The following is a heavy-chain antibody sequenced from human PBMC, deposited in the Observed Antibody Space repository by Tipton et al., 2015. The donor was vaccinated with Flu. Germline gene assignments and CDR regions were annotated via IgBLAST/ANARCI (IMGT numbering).Heavy chain of an antibody. J-gene: IGHJ6*02. CDR3: ARDSAAHYGMDV. D-gene: IGHD6-13*01. CDR2: IYTSGST. Sequence: TLSLTCSVSGASMKKSNHYWGWIRQPPGKGLEWIGSIYTSGSTNYNPSLKSRVTISVDTSKNQFSLKLSSVTAADTAVYYCARDSAAHYGMDVWGQGTTVTVSS. V-gene: IGHV4-39*07. CDR1: GASMKKSNHY.